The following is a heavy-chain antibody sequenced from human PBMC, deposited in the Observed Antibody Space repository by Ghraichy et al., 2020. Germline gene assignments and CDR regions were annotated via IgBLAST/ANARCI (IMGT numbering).Heavy chain of an antibody. Sequence: GESLRLSCAASGFTFSSFAMHWVRQAPGKGLEYVSGIGSNGARTFYSSSVKDRFTISRDNSKNMLYLQMGSLRPEDMAVYYCARDVTYGLGPGDYWGQGTLVTVSS. CDR1: GFTFSSFA. V-gene: IGHV3-64*01. J-gene: IGHJ4*02. CDR2: IGSNGART. D-gene: IGHD3-10*01. CDR3: ARDVTYGLGPGDY.